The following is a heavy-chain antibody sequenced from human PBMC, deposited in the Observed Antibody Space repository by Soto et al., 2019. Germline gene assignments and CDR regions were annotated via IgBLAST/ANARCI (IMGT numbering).Heavy chain of an antibody. CDR1: GYTFTGYY. D-gene: IGHD3-10*01. CDR2: INPNSGGT. CDR3: ARDSRYGSGSYDAFDT. V-gene: IGHV1-2*02. Sequence: WASVKVSCKASGYTFTGYYIHWVRQAPGQGLEWMGWINPNSGGTNYAQNSQGRVIMTTDTSISTAHMELSRLRSDDTAVYYCARDSRYGSGSYDAFDTWGQGTMVTVSS. J-gene: IGHJ3*02.